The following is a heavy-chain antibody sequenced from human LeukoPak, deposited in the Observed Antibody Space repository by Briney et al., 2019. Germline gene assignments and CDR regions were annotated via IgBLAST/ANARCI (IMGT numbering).Heavy chain of an antibody. J-gene: IGHJ3*02. Sequence: PGGSLRLSCAASGFTFDDYAMHWVRQAPGKGLEWVSGISWNSGSIGYADSVKGRFTISRDNAKNALYLQMNSLRAEDTALYYCASRANYDFWRVLSRETDAFDIWGQGTMVTVSS. CDR3: ASRANYDFWRVLSRETDAFDI. V-gene: IGHV3-9*01. CDR1: GFTFDDYA. CDR2: ISWNSGSI. D-gene: IGHD3-3*01.